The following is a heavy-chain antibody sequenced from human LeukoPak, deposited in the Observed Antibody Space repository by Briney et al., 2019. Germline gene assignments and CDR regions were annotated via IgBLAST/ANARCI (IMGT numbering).Heavy chain of an antibody. D-gene: IGHD6-19*01. V-gene: IGHV3-66*01. CDR1: GFTVSSNY. Sequence: PGGSLRLSCTASGFTVSSNYMSWVRQAPGKGLEWVSVIYSGGSTYYADSVKGRFTISRDNAKNTLYLQMNSLRAEDTAVYYCARELVGAGTGYFDSWGQGTLVTASS. CDR3: ARELVGAGTGYFDS. CDR2: IYSGGST. J-gene: IGHJ4*02.